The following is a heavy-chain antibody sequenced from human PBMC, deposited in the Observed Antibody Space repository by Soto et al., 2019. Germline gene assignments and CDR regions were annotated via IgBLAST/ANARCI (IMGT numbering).Heavy chain of an antibody. D-gene: IGHD6-13*01. CDR2: INAGNGNT. CDR1: GYTFTSYA. Sequence: GASVKVSCKASGYTFTSYAMHWVRQAPGQRLEWMGWINAGNGNTKYSQKFQGRVTITRDTSASTAYMELSSLRSEDTAVYYCARTSPDERSSSWYGSFDYWGQGTLVTVSS. CDR3: ARTSPDERSSSWYGSFDY. J-gene: IGHJ4*02. V-gene: IGHV1-3*01.